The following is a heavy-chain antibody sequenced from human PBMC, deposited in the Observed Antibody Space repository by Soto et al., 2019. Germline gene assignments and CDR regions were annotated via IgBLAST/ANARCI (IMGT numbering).Heavy chain of an antibody. CDR2: ISGDGVST. CDR3: AHPRGYGVFDAYDI. Sequence: GSLRLSCAASVFTGSTYAMSWVRQAPGKGLEWVSAISGDGVSTYYADSVKGRFTISRHNSLNRLYLQMNSLRTEDTAVYYCAHPRGYGVFDAYDIWGQGAMVTVSS. J-gene: IGHJ3*02. D-gene: IGHD4-17*01. V-gene: IGHV3-23*01. CDR1: VFTGSTYA.